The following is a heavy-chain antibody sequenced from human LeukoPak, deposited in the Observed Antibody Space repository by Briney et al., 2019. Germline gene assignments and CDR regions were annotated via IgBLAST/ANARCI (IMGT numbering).Heavy chain of an antibody. CDR1: GFTFNSYI. D-gene: IGHD3-10*01. V-gene: IGHV3-21*01. CDR3: AREWPMVRGVAFDP. CDR2: ISSSSSYI. Sequence: PGGSLRLSCAASGFTFNSYIMNWVRQAPGKGLEWVSSISSSSSYIYYADSVKGRFTISRDNAKNSLYLQMNSLRAEDTAVYYCAREWPMVRGVAFDPWGQGTLVTVSS. J-gene: IGHJ5*02.